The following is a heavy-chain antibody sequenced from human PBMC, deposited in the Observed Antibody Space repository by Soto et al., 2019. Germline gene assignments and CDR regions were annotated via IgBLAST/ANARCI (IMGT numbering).Heavy chain of an antibody. D-gene: IGHD6-13*01. V-gene: IGHV4-61*08. Sequence: SETLSLTCTVSVGSISSGGYYWSWIGQHPGKGLEWIWYIYYSGSTNYNHTLKSRVTISVDTSKNQFSPKMSSVTSADTAVCYCAREGSSRWYSPRWFDPWGQGTLVTVSS. J-gene: IGHJ5*02. CDR2: IYYSGST. CDR3: AREGSSRWYSPRWFDP. CDR1: VGSISSGGYY.